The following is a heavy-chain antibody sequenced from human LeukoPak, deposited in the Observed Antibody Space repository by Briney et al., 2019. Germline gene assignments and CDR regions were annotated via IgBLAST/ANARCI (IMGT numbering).Heavy chain of an antibody. D-gene: IGHD2-15*01. V-gene: IGHV3-23*01. CDR3: AKDLSGSSNCYDY. CDR1: GFTFSSYV. Sequence: PGGSLRLSCSASGFTFSSYVMTWVRQAPGKRLVWVSTISGSGGSTYYADSVKGRFTISRDNSKNTLYLQMNSLRAEDTAVYYCAKDLSGSSNCYDYWGQGTLVTVSS. J-gene: IGHJ4*02. CDR2: ISGSGGST.